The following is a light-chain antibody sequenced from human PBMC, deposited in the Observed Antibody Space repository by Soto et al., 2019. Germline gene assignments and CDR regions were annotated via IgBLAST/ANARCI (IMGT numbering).Light chain of an antibody. Sequence: DIQMTQSPSSLSGSVGDRVTFACRASHSISSYLNWYQQKPGKAPKLLIYAASNLQSGIPSRFSGSGSGTDFTLTISSLQPEDFATYYCQQSYRTPYTFGQGTKLEIK. V-gene: IGKV1-39*01. J-gene: IGKJ2*01. CDR3: QQSYRTPYT. CDR1: HSISSY. CDR2: AAS.